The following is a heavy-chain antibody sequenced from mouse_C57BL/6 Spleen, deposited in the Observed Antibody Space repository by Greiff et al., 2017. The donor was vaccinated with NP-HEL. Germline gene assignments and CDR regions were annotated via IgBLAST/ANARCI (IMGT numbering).Heavy chain of an antibody. CDR2: INPNNGGT. Sequence: VQLKESGPELVKPGASVKIPCKASGYTFTDYNMDWVKQSHGKSLEWIGDINPNNGGTIYNQKFKGKATLTVDKSSSTAYMELRSLTSEDTAVYYCARDSSGLYYAMDYWGQGTSVTVSS. CDR1: GYTFTDYN. CDR3: ARDSSGLYYAMDY. D-gene: IGHD3-2*02. V-gene: IGHV1-18*01. J-gene: IGHJ4*01.